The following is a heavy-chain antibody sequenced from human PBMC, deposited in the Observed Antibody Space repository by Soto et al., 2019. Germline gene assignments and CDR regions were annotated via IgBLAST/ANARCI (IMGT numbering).Heavy chain of an antibody. Sequence: GESLKISCKGSGYSFTNYWISWVRQMPGKGLEWMGRIDPSDSYTHYNPSFQGHVTISVDKSISTAYLQWSSLKASDTAPYYCARGVPPGSSYFDYWGQGTLVTVSS. J-gene: IGHJ4*02. CDR2: IDPSDSYT. D-gene: IGHD1-1*01. CDR1: GYSFTNYW. V-gene: IGHV5-10-1*01. CDR3: ARGVPPGSSYFDY.